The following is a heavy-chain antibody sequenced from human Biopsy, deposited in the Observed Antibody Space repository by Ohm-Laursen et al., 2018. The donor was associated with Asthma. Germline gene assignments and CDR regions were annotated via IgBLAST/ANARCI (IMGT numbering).Heavy chain of an antibody. V-gene: IGHV1-18*01. CDR2: IGVYNGNT. J-gene: IGHJ6*02. Sequence: ASVKVSCKHSGYTFNSAGITWVRQAPGQGLEWMGWIGVYNGNTKVAQKLQDRVTMITDTSTSTAYMELRSLRSDDTAVYFCARAVDYSHYYGIDVWGQGTTVTVS. D-gene: IGHD3-10*01. CDR1: GYTFNSAG. CDR3: ARAVDYSHYYGIDV.